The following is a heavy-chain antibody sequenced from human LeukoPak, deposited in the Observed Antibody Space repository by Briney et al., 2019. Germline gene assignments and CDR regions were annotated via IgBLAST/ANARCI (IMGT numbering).Heavy chain of an antibody. Sequence: GRSLRLSCAASGFTFSSYAMHWVRQAPGKGLEWVAVISYDGSNKYYADSVKGRFTISRDNSKNTLYLQMNSLRAEDTAVYYCTLLAVAGVWFDPWGQGTLVTVSS. CDR2: ISYDGSNK. V-gene: IGHV3-30*04. J-gene: IGHJ5*02. CDR3: TLLAVAGVWFDP. CDR1: GFTFSSYA. D-gene: IGHD6-19*01.